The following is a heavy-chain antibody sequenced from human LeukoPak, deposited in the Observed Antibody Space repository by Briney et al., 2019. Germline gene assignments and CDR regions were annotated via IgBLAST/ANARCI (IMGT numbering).Heavy chain of an antibody. D-gene: IGHD6-13*01. CDR1: GYNFPIYW. CDR2: IYPDDSNT. CDR3: ARQGAAGKYYYYYMDV. J-gene: IGHJ6*03. V-gene: IGHV5-51*01. Sequence: HGESLKISCQGSGYNFPIYWIGWVRQMPGQGLEWMGIIYPDDSNTIYGPSFQGQVTISADKSINTAYLEWSSLEASDTAIYYCARQGAAGKYYYYYMDVWGKGTTVTVSS.